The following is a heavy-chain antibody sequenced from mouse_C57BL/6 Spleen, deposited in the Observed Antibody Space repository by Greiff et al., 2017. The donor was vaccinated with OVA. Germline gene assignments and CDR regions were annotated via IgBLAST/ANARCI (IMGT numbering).Heavy chain of an antibody. J-gene: IGHJ2*01. V-gene: IGHV1-54*01. CDR2: INPGSGGT. CDR3: ARPFDY. Sequence: QVQLQQSGAELVRPGTSVKVSCKASGYAFTNYLIEWVKQRPGQGLEWIGVINPGSGGTNYNEKFKGKATLTADKSSSTAYMQHSGVTSEDSAVYFYARPFDYWGQGTTLTVSS. CDR1: GYAFTNYL.